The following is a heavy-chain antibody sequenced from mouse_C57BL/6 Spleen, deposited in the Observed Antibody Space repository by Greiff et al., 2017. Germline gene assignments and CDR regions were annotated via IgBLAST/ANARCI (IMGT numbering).Heavy chain of an antibody. CDR2: ISNGGGST. V-gene: IGHV5-12*01. CDR3: ARKPGNWNEGVFDY. Sequence: EVKLEESGGGLVQPGGSLKLSCAASGFTFSDYYMYWVRQTPEKRLEWVAYISNGGGSTYYPHTVKGRFTFSRDNAKNTLFRQRSRMKAEDTAMYCCARKPGNWNEGVFDYWGQGTTLTVSS. CDR1: GFTFSDYY. J-gene: IGHJ2*01. D-gene: IGHD2-1*01.